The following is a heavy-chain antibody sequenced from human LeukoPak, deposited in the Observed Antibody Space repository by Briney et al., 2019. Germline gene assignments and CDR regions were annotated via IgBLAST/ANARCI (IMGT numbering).Heavy chain of an antibody. V-gene: IGHV3-48*01. D-gene: IGHD3-3*01. CDR2: IGSRSSSI. J-gene: IGHJ4*02. CDR3: AREHDFWKPVDY. Sequence: GGSLRLSCAASGFTFSTYSMTWVRQAPGKGLEWVSYIGSRSSSIYYADSVKGRFTISRDNAKNTLYLQMNSLRAEDTAVYYCAREHDFWKPVDYWGQGTLVTVSS. CDR1: GFTFSTYS.